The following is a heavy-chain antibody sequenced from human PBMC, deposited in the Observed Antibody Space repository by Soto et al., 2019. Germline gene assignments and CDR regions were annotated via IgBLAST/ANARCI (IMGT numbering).Heavy chain of an antibody. J-gene: IGHJ4*02. CDR1: GGTFSSYA. D-gene: IGHD3-10*01. Sequence: WASVKVSCKASGGTFSSYAISWVRQAPGQGLEWMGGIIPIFGTANYAQKFQGRVTITADESTSTAYMELSSLRSEDTAVYYCARASGSYYNALTQHFDYWGQGNLVTVSS. CDR3: ARASGSYYNALTQHFDY. CDR2: IIPIFGTA. V-gene: IGHV1-69*13.